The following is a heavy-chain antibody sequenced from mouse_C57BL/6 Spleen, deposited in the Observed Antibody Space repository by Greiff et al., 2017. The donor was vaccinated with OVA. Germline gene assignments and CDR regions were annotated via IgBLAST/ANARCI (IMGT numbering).Heavy chain of an antibody. D-gene: IGHD1-1*01. Sequence: EVKLEESGGGLVQPGGSLSLSCAASGFTFTDYYMSWVRQPPGKALEWLGFIRNKANGYTTEYSASVKGRFTISRDNSQSILYLQMNALRAEDSATYYCARYGYGSFDYWGQGTTLTVSS. CDR1: GFTFTDYY. CDR2: IRNKANGYTT. CDR3: ARYGYGSFDY. J-gene: IGHJ2*01. V-gene: IGHV7-3*01.